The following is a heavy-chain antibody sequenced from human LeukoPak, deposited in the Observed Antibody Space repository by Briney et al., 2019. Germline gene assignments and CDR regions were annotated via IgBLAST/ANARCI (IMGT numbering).Heavy chain of an antibody. CDR3: ARVISYGSGSYYTDFDY. V-gene: IGHV1-18*01. CDR1: GYTFTSYG. Sequence: ASVKVSCKASGYTFTSYGIIWVRQAPGQGLEWMGWISAYNGNTNYAQKLQGRVTMTTDTSTSTAYMELRSLRSDDTAVYYCARVISYGSGSYYTDFDYWGQGTLVTVSS. J-gene: IGHJ4*02. CDR2: ISAYNGNT. D-gene: IGHD3-10*01.